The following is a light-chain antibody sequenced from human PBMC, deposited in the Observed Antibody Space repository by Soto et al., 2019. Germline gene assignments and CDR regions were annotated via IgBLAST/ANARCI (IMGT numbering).Light chain of an antibody. CDR2: NAS. J-gene: IGKJ1*01. V-gene: IGKV3-11*01. CDR1: QSVSSY. Sequence: EIVLTQSPATLSLSPGERATLSCRASQSVSSYLAWYQQKPGQPPRLLIYNASNRATGIPARFSGSGSGTDFTLTISSLEPEDFAVYYCQQYNNWPLTFGQGTKVDI. CDR3: QQYNNWPLT.